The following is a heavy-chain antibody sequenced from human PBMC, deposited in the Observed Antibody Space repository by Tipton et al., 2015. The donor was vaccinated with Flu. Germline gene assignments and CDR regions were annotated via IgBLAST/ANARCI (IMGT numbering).Heavy chain of an antibody. Sequence: TLSLTCTVSGDSMSSGSYYWSWVRQPAGKGLEWIGRVHTSESTSYNPSLKTRVTISQDTSKNQFSLNLTSATAADTAVYFCVRNVATWGQGTLVTVSS. D-gene: IGHD1-1*01. CDR2: VHTSEST. J-gene: IGHJ4*02. V-gene: IGHV4-61*02. CDR1: GDSMSSGSYY. CDR3: VRNVAT.